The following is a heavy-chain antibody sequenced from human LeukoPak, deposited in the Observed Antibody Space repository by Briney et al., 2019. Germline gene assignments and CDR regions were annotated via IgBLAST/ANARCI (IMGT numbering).Heavy chain of an antibody. J-gene: IGHJ4*02. D-gene: IGHD3-22*01. CDR3: AKDSKYYYDSRGYSSFDY. CDR2: TSYDGSKK. V-gene: IGHV3-30*18. Sequence: PGGSLRLSCAASGFTFSRYEMNWVRQAPGKGLEWVAVTSYDGSKKYHADSVKGRFTISRDNSENTLYLQMNSLRAEDTAVYYCAKDSKYYYDSRGYSSFDYWGQGTLVTVSS. CDR1: GFTFSRYE.